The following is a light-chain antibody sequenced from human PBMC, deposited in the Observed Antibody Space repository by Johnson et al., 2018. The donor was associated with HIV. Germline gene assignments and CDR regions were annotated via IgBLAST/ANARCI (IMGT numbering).Light chain of an antibody. Sequence: QSVLTQSPSVSAAPGQKVTISCSGSSSNIGNNYVSWYQQLPGTAPKLLIYENNKRPSGIPDRFSGSKSGTSATLGITGLQTGDEADYYCGTWDSSLSAGVFGTVTKLTVL. J-gene: IGLJ1*01. CDR2: ENN. V-gene: IGLV1-51*02. CDR3: GTWDSSLSAGV. CDR1: SSNIGNNY.